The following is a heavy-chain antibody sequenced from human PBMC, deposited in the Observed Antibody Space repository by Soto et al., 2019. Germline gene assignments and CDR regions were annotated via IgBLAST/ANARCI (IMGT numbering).Heavy chain of an antibody. CDR3: ARDRAVAGTDVYYYYYGMDV. D-gene: IGHD6-19*01. Sequence: QVQLQESGPGLVKPSETLSLTCTVSGGSISSYYWSWIRQPPGKGLKWIGYIYYSGSPNYNPSLKSRVTISLDTSKNQFSLKLSSVTAADTAVYYCARDRAVAGTDVYYYYYGMDVWGQGTTVTVSS. V-gene: IGHV4-59*01. CDR1: GGSISSYY. J-gene: IGHJ6*02. CDR2: IYYSGSP.